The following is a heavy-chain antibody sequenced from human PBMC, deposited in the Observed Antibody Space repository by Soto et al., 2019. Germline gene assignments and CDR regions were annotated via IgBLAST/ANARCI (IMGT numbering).Heavy chain of an antibody. D-gene: IGHD1-1*01. CDR1: GGSFSGYY. V-gene: IGHV4-34*01. Sequence: QVQLQQWGAGLLKPSETLSLTCAVYGGSFSGYYWSWIRHPPGQGQEWIGEINHSGSTNYNPSLKVRVSLSVDTSKPQFSLKLSYVTAADTAVYYCARRPRLERRVDWLDPWGQGTLVTVSS. J-gene: IGHJ5*02. CDR3: ARRPRLERRVDWLDP. CDR2: INHSGST.